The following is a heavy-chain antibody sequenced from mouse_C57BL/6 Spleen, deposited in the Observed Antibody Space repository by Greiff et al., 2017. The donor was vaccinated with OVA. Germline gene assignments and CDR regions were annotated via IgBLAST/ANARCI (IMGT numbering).Heavy chain of an antibody. Sequence: EVKLVESGPELVKPGASVKIPCKASGYTFTDYNMDWVKQSHGKSLEWIGDINPNNGGTIYNQKFKGKATLTVDKSSSTAYMELRSLTSEDTAVYYCARGDYDVGYAMDYWGQGTSVTVSS. J-gene: IGHJ4*01. CDR1: GYTFTDYN. D-gene: IGHD2-4*01. CDR3: ARGDYDVGYAMDY. V-gene: IGHV1-18*01. CDR2: INPNNGGT.